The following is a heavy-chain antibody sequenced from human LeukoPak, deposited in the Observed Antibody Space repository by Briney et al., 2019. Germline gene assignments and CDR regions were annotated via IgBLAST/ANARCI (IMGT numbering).Heavy chain of an antibody. J-gene: IGHJ4*02. CDR3: ARVLDGLSPFDY. CDR2: IIPIFGTA. D-gene: IGHD3/OR15-3a*01. CDR1: GGTFSSYA. Sequence: SVKVSCKASGGTFSSYAISWVRQAPGQGLEWMGGIIPIFGTANYAQKFQSRVTITADESTSTAYMGLSSLRSEDTAVYYCARVLDGLSPFDYWGQGTLVTVSS. V-gene: IGHV1-69*13.